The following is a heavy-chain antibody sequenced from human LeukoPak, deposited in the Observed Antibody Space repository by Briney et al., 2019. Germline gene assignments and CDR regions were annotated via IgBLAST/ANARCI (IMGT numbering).Heavy chain of an antibody. CDR3: ARFNCSGGSCLFDY. CDR2: INHSGST. D-gene: IGHD2-15*01. Sequence: SETLSLTCAVYGGSFSGYCWSWIRQPPGKGLEWIGEINHSGSTNYNPSLKSRVTISVDTSKNQFSLKLSSVTAADTAVYSCARFNCSGGSCLFDYWGQGTLVTVSS. V-gene: IGHV4-34*01. CDR1: GGSFSGYC. J-gene: IGHJ4*02.